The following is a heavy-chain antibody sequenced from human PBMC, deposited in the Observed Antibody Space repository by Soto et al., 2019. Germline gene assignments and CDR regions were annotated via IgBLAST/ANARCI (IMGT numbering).Heavy chain of an antibody. D-gene: IGHD4-17*01. CDR1: GYSFSDFG. Sequence: QVHLVQSGGELKKPGASVKVSCKASGYSFSDFGITWVRQAPGQGLEWMGWISGKNGNTNYAQKVQGRVTLTADTSTSTAYMEMRALTSVDTGIDYCARSDYYEDTGTFENWGQGTPVTVSS. CDR3: ARSDYYEDTGTFEN. J-gene: IGHJ4*02. CDR2: ISGKNGNT. V-gene: IGHV1-18*04.